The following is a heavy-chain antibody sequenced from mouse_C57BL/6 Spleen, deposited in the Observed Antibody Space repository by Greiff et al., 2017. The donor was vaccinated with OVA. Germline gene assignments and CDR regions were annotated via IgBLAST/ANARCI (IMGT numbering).Heavy chain of an antibody. D-gene: IGHD1-1*01. J-gene: IGHJ4*01. CDR3: ARGGYGSSLGYAMDY. Sequence: QVQLQQPGAELVKPGASVKMSCKASGYTFTSYCITWVKQRPGQGLEWIGDIYPGSGSTNYNEKFKSKATLTVDTSSSTAYMQLSSLTSEDSAVYYCARGGYGSSLGYAMDYWGQGTSVTVSS. CDR2: IYPGSGST. CDR1: GYTFTSYC. V-gene: IGHV1-55*01.